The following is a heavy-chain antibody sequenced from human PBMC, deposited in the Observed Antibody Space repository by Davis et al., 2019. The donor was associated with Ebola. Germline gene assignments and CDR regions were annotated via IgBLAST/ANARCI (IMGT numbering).Heavy chain of an antibody. CDR2: IYHSGST. V-gene: IGHV4-30-2*01. CDR3: ARVAYYYGMDV. Sequence: PSETLSLTCAVSGGSISSGGYSWSWIRQPPGKGLEWIGYIYHSGSTYYNPSLKSRVTISVDRSKNQFSLKLSSVTAADTAVYYCARVAYYYGMDVWGQGTTVTVSS. CDR1: GGSISSGGYS. J-gene: IGHJ6*02.